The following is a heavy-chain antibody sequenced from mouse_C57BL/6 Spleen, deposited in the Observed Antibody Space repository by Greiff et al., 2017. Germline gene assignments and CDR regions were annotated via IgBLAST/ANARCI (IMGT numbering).Heavy chain of an antibody. Sequence: VQLQESGGGLVQPGGSMKLSCAASGFTFSDAWMDWVRQSPEKGLEWVAEIRNKANNHATYYAESVKGRFTISRDDSKSSVYLQMNSLRAEDTGIYYCTRGWDDWYFDVWGTGTTVTVSS. CDR2: IRNKANNHAT. D-gene: IGHD4-1*01. V-gene: IGHV6-6*01. CDR3: TRGWDDWYFDV. J-gene: IGHJ1*03. CDR1: GFTFSDAW.